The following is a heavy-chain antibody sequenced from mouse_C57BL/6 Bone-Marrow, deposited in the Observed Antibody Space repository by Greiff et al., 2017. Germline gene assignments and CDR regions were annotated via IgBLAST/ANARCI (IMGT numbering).Heavy chain of an antibody. V-gene: IGHV1-81*01. CDR1: GYTFTSYG. CDR3: ASSYYSNYPWFAY. D-gene: IGHD2-5*01. Sequence: QLQQSGAELARPGASVKLSCKASGYTFTSYGISWVKQRTGQGLEWIGEIYPRSGNTYYNEKFKGKATLTADKSSSTAYMELRSLTSEDSAVYFCASSYYSNYPWFAYWGQGTLVTVSA. J-gene: IGHJ3*01. CDR2: IYPRSGNT.